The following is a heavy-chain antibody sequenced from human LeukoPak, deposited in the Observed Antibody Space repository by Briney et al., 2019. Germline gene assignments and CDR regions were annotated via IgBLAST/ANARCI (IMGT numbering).Heavy chain of an antibody. J-gene: IGHJ3*02. V-gene: IGHV3-15*01. D-gene: IGHD6-19*01. CDR3: TTANSGWALDAFDI. Sequence: PGGSLRLSCAASGFTFSNAWMSWVRQAPGKGLEWVGRIKSKTDGGTTDYAAPVKGRFTISRDDSKNTLYLQMNSLKTEDTAVYYCTTANSGWALDAFDIWGQGTMVTVSS. CDR2: IKSKTDGGTT. CDR1: GFTFSNAW.